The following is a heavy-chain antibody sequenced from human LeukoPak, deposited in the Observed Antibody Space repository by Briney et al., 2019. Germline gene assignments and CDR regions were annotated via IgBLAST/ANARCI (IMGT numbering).Heavy chain of an antibody. J-gene: IGHJ6*03. D-gene: IGHD3-22*01. CDR2: INHSGST. CDR1: GGSFSGYY. V-gene: IGHV4-34*01. CDR3: ARASLYYYDSSGYYYGNLQSYYYYYYMDV. Sequence: SETLSLTCAVYGGSFSGYYWSWIRQPPGEGLEWIWEINHSGSTNYNPSLKSRVTISVDTSKNQFSLKLSSVNAADTAVYYCARASLYYYDSSGYYYGNLQSYYYYYYMDVWGKGTTVTVSS.